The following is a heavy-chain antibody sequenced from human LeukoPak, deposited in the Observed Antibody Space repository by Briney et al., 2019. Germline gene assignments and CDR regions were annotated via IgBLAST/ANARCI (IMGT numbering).Heavy chain of an antibody. J-gene: IGHJ4*02. CDR3: ARVVEIRGVIDY. CDR2: IYFGGDT. Sequence: SETLSLTCAVSGGSISNSNYYWGWIRQPPGKGLEWIGSIYFGGDTYYNPSLKSRVTISVDTSKNQFSLNLRSVTAADTAVYYCARVVEIRGVIDYWGQGTLVTVSS. D-gene: IGHD3-10*01. CDR1: GGSISNSNYY. V-gene: IGHV4-39*01.